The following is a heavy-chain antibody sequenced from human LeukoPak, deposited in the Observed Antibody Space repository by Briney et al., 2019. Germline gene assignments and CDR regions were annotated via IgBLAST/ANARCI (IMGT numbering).Heavy chain of an antibody. Sequence: ASVKVSCKASGGTFSSYAISWVRQAPGQGLEWMGGIIPIFGTANYAQKFQGRVTITTDESTSTAYMELSSLRSEDTAVYYCASTRVERGYYDSSGYYGYWGQGTLVTVSS. CDR2: IIPIFGTA. CDR1: GGTFSSYA. V-gene: IGHV1-69*05. CDR3: ASTRVERGYYDSSGYYGY. D-gene: IGHD3-22*01. J-gene: IGHJ4*02.